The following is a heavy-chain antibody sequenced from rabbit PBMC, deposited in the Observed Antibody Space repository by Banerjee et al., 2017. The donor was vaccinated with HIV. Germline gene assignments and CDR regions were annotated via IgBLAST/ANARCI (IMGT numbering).Heavy chain of an antibody. CDR1: GFSFSSNE. CDR2: IYTGSGNT. J-gene: IGHJ3*01. Sequence: QSLEESGGDLVKPGASLTLTCTASGFSFSSNEMIWVHQAPGKGLEWIGSIYTGSGNTYYASWAKGRFTVSKTSSTTVTLQMTSLTAADTATYFCARCAGLSGDYNFDLWGQGPSSPS. D-gene: IGHD1-1*01. CDR3: ARCAGLSGDYNFDL. V-gene: IGHV1S40*01.